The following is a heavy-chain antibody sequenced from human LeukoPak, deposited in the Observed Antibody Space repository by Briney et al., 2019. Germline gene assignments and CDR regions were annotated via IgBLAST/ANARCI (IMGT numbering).Heavy chain of an antibody. V-gene: IGHV4-59*01. D-gene: IGHD4-17*01. Sequence: SETLSLTCTVSGGSISSYYWSWIRQPPGKGLEWIEYIYYSGSTNYNPSLKSRVTISVDTSKNQFSLKLSSVTAADTAVYYCARVSGDYYYYYYMDVWGKGTTVTVSS. CDR1: GGSISSYY. CDR2: IYYSGST. CDR3: ARVSGDYYYYYYMDV. J-gene: IGHJ6*03.